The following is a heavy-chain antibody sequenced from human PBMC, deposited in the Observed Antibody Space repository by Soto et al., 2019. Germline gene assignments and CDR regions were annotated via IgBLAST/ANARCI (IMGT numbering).Heavy chain of an antibody. CDR2: IYPGDSDT. CDR1: GYSFTSYW. J-gene: IGHJ6*02. Sequence: PGESLKISCKGSGYSFTSYWIGWVRQMPGKGLEWMGIIYPGDSDTRYSPSFQGQVTISADKSISTAYLQWSSLKASDTAMYYCARRVYFSSTSCYYYGMVVWGQGITVTGSS. V-gene: IGHV5-51*01. CDR3: ARRVYFSSTSCYYYGMVV. D-gene: IGHD2-2*01.